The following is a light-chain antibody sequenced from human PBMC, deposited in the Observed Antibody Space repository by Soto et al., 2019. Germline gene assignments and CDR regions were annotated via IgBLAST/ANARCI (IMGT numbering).Light chain of an antibody. CDR1: QSISTY. V-gene: IGKV1-39*01. CDR2: AAS. CDR3: QQSYSTPYIT. Sequence: DIQMAQSPSSLSASVGDRVTITCRASQSISTYLSWYQQKPGKAPSLLIYAASSLQSGVPSRFSGSGSGTDFTLTISSLQPEDFANYYCQQSYSTPYITLRQGTRLEIK. J-gene: IGKJ5*01.